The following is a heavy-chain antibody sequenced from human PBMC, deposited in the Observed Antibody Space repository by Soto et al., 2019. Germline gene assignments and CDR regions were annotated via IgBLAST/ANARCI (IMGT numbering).Heavy chain of an antibody. V-gene: IGHV4-39*01. J-gene: IGHJ6*03. D-gene: IGHD3-9*01. CDR1: GGSISSSSYY. CDR2: IYYSGST. Sequence: SETLSLTCTVSGGSISSSSYYWGWIRQPPGKGLEWIGSIYYSGSTYYNPSLKSRVTISVDTSKNQFSLKLSSVTAADTAVYYCARHDWFSDYYMDVWGKGTTVTVSS. CDR3: ARHDWFSDYYMDV.